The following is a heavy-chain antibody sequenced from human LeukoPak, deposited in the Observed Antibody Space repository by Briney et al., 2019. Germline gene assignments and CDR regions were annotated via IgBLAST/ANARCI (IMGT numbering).Heavy chain of an antibody. V-gene: IGHV3-30*02. J-gene: IGHJ4*02. D-gene: IGHD3-22*01. CDR2: IRYDGSNK. CDR3: ANALEDYDSSGYLFDY. CDR1: GFTFSSYG. Sequence: PGGSLRLSCAASGFTFSSYGMHWVRQAPGKGLEWVAFIRYDGSNKYYADSVKGRFTISRDNSKNTLYLQMNSLRAEDTAVYYCANALEDYDSSGYLFDYWGQGTLVTVSS.